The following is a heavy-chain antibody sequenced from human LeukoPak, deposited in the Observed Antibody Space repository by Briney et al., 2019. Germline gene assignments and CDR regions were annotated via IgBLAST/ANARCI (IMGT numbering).Heavy chain of an antibody. V-gene: IGHV4-30-4*01. CDR1: GGSISSDDYY. D-gene: IGHD2-15*01. CDR2: IYNSGST. Sequence: PSETLSLTCTVSGGSISSDDYYWSWIRQPPGEGLEWIGYIYNSGSTYYNPSLKSRVTISVDTSKNQFSLRLSSVTAADTAVYYCARTPSGGIWDCDSWGQGTLVTVSS. CDR3: ARTPSGGIWDCDS. J-gene: IGHJ4*02.